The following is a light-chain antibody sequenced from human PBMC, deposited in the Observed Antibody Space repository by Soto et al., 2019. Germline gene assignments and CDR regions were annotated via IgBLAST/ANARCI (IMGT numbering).Light chain of an antibody. Sequence: IVMTQSRSTLSVSPGERATLSCRASQSVSSNLAWYQQKPGQAPRLLIYGASTRATGIPARFSGSGSGTEFTVTISSLQPEDFATYYCQQYNSYFWTFGQGTKLDIK. V-gene: IGKV3-15*01. J-gene: IGKJ1*01. CDR3: QQYNSYFWT. CDR2: GAS. CDR1: QSVSSN.